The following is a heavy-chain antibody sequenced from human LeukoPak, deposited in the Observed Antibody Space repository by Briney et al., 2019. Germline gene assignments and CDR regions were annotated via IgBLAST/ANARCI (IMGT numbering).Heavy chain of an antibody. J-gene: IGHJ6*03. D-gene: IGHD3-22*01. V-gene: IGHV1-2*02. CDR2: INPNSGGT. Sequence: ASVKVSCKASGYTFTGYYMHWVRQAPGQGLEWMGWINPNSGGTNYAQKFQGRVTMTRDTSISTAYMELSRLGSDDTAVYYCAREYDSSGSYYYYMDVWGKGTTVTISS. CDR3: AREYDSSGSYYYYMDV. CDR1: GYTFTGYY.